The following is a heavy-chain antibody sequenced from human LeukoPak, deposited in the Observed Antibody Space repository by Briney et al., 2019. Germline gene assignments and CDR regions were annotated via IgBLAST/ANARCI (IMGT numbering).Heavy chain of an antibody. CDR1: GGTFSSYA. CDR2: ISAYNGNT. J-gene: IGHJ4*02. D-gene: IGHD3-22*01. Sequence: ASVKASCKASGGTFSSYAISWVRQAPGQGLEWMGWISAYNGNTNYAQKLQGRVTMTTDTSTSTAYMELRSLRSDDTAVYYCARGAEFYDSSGYYYWGQGTLVTVSS. V-gene: IGHV1-18*01. CDR3: ARGAEFYDSSGYYY.